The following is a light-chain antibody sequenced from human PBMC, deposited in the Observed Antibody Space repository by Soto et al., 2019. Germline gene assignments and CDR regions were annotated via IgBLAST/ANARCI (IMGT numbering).Light chain of an antibody. CDR2: GAS. CDR1: QSVSSSY. J-gene: IGKJ1*01. CDR3: QQYGNSPRWT. Sequence: EIVLTQSPGTLSLSPGERATLSCRASQSVSSSYLAWYQQKPGQAPRLLIYGASSRATGIPDRFSGSGSGTDSTLTISRLEPEDFAVYYCQQYGNSPRWTFGQGTKVDIK. V-gene: IGKV3-20*01.